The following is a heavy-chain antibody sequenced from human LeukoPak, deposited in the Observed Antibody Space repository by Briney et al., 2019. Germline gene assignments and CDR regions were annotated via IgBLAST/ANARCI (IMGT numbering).Heavy chain of an antibody. CDR2: IYHSGST. Sequence: PSETLSLTCAASGYSISSGYYWGWIRQPPGKGLEWIGSIYHSGSTYYNPSLKSRVTISVDTSKNQFSLKLSSVTAADTAVYYCARIGGYDYVWGSYRSDYWGQGTLVTVSS. CDR1: GYSISSGYY. J-gene: IGHJ4*02. CDR3: ARIGGYDYVWGSYRSDY. D-gene: IGHD3-16*02. V-gene: IGHV4-38-2*01.